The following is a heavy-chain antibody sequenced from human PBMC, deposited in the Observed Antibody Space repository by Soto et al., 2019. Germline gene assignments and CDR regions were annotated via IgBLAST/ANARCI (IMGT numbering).Heavy chain of an antibody. J-gene: IGHJ4*02. Sequence: GGSLRLSCAASGFTFSSYAMHWVRQAPGKGLEWVAVISYDGSNKYYADSVKGRFTISRDNSKNTLYLQMNSLRAEDTAVYYCARDPNYVDGYPYFDYWGQGTLVTVSS. V-gene: IGHV3-30-3*01. CDR1: GFTFSSYA. CDR2: ISYDGSNK. D-gene: IGHD5-12*01. CDR3: ARDPNYVDGYPYFDY.